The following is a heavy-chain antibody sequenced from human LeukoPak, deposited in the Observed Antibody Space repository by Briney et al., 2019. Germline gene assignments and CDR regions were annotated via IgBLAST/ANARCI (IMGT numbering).Heavy chain of an antibody. CDR3: AKDLTGTYGFDF. D-gene: IGHD7-27*01. V-gene: IGHV3-11*04. CDR1: GFIFSDFY. J-gene: IGHJ3*01. CDR2: ISGSGRTI. Sequence: PGGSLRLSCTASGFIFSDFYMSWFRQAPGKGLEWLSHISGSGRTIYYADSVTGRLTASRDTAKNSLYLQMNDLRAEDTAVYYCAKDLTGTYGFDFWGQGTRVTVSS.